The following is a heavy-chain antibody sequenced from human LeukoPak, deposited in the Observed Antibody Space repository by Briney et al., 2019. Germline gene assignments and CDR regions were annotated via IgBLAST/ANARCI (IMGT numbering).Heavy chain of an antibody. Sequence: GGSLRLSCAASGFTFSRFNMNWVRQAPGKGLEWVSYISSSGTIYYADSVKGRFTISRDNAKNSLYLQMNSLRAEDTAVYYCAKRKGSAFDIWGQGTMVTVSS. CDR2: ISSSGTI. CDR3: AKRKGSAFDI. J-gene: IGHJ3*02. CDR1: GFTFSRFN. V-gene: IGHV3-48*01. D-gene: IGHD3-10*01.